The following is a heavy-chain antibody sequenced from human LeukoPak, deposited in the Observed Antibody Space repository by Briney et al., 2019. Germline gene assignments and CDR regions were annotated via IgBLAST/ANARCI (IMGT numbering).Heavy chain of an antibody. CDR3: AKLDRGDYSSTPVPYYNYYMNV. J-gene: IGHJ6*03. Sequence: GGSLRLSCAASGFTFSYYSMTWVRQAPGRGLEWVSFITSSSNLIFYLESVRGRFTVSRDNAKNLLYLHMNSLRVEDTAVYYCAKLDRGDYSSTPVPYYNYYMNVWGKGTTVTVSS. CDR2: ITSSSNLI. D-gene: IGHD6-13*01. CDR1: GFTFSYYS. V-gene: IGHV3-21*06.